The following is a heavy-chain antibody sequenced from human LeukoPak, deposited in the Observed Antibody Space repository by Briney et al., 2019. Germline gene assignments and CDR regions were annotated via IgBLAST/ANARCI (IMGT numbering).Heavy chain of an antibody. J-gene: IGHJ5*02. D-gene: IGHD6-6*01. V-gene: IGHV1-2*02. CDR2: INANSGTT. CDR3: ASIAARRDLRPPVP. Sequence: ASVKVSCKATGYTFTAYYMQWVRQAPGQGLEWMGWINANSGTTNCAQKFQGRVTMTRDTSISTAYMELNRLRSDDTAIYYCASIAARRDLRPPVPWGQGTMVTVSS. CDR1: GYTFTAYY.